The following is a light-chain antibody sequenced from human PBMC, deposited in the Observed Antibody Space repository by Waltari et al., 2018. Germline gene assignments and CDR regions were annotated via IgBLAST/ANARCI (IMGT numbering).Light chain of an antibody. J-gene: IGKJ1*01. CDR1: QSVLYSSNNKDY. V-gene: IGKV4-1*01. CDR3: QQYYSTVRT. Sequence: DIVMTQSPDSLAVSLGERATINCKSSQSVLYSSNNKDYLAWFQQKPGQPPKLLISWASTRESGVPDRFSGSGSGTDFTLTISSLQAEDVAVYYCQQYYSTVRTFGQVTKVEIK. CDR2: WAS.